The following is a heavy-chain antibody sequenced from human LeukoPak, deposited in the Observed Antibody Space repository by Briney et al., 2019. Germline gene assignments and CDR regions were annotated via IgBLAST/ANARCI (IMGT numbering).Heavy chain of an antibody. D-gene: IGHD3-22*01. J-gene: IGHJ6*02. CDR3: ARGPHYYDSSGYYYEDYYYGMDV. CDR1: GGSVSSHY. Sequence: SETLSLTCTVSGGSVSSHYWSWIRQTAGKGLEWIGRIYTSGSTNYNPSLKSRVTMSVDTSKNQFSLKLSSVTAADTAVYYCARGPHYYDSSGYYYEDYYYGMDVWGQGTTVTVSS. CDR2: IYTSGST. V-gene: IGHV4-4*07.